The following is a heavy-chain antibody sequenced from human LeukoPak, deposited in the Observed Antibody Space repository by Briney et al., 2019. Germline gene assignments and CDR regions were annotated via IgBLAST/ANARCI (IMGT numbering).Heavy chain of an antibody. CDR3: AKDTGYSYGYKVFDY. Sequence: GRSLRLSCAASGFTFSGYGMHWVRQAPGKGLEWVAVIWYDGSNKYYADSVKGRFTISRDNSKNTLYLQMNSLRAEDTAVYSCAKDTGYSYGYKVFDYWGQGTLVTVSS. J-gene: IGHJ4*02. CDR1: GFTFSGYG. CDR2: IWYDGSNK. V-gene: IGHV3-33*06. D-gene: IGHD5-18*01.